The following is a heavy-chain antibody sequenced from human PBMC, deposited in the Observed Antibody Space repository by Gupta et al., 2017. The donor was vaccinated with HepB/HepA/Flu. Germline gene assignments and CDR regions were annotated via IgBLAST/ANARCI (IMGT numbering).Heavy chain of an antibody. J-gene: IGHJ4*02. D-gene: IGHD3-3*01. CDR3: AHSHTYRPSITIFGVVTTFDY. Sequence: QITLKESGPTLVKPTQTLTLTCTFSGFSLSTRGVGVGWIRQPPGKALEWLALIYWDDDKRYSPSLKSRLTITKDTSKNQVVLTMTNMDPVDTATYYCAHSHTYRPSITIFGVVTTFDYWGQGTLVTVSS. CDR2: IYWDDDK. V-gene: IGHV2-5*02. CDR1: GFSLSTRGVG.